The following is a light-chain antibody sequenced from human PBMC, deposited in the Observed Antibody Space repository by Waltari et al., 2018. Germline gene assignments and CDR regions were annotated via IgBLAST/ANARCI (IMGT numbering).Light chain of an antibody. Sequence: HSALTQPASVSGSPGQSITISCTGTSSDVGGYNYVSWYQQHPGKAPKLMIYDVSNRPSGDSNRFSGSKSGNTASLTISGLQAEDEAEYYCRSYISSDTRELYGGGTSLTVL. CDR3: RSYISSDTREL. V-gene: IGLV2-14*03. CDR2: DVS. J-gene: IGLJ2*01. CDR1: SSDVGGYNY.